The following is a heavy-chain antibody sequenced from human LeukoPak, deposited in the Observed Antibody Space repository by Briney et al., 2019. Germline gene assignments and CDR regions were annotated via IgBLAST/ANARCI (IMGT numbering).Heavy chain of an antibody. D-gene: IGHD3-22*01. CDR3: ASSRRYYYGSSGYYAFDI. V-gene: IGHV4-30-4*08. CDR1: GGSISSGDYY. Sequence: SETLSLTCTVSGGSISSGDYYWSWIRQPPGKGLEWIGHIYYSGSTYYNPSLKSRVTISVDTSKIHFSLKLSSVTAADTALYYCASSRRYYYGSSGYYAFDIWGQGTMVTVSS. J-gene: IGHJ3*02. CDR2: IYYSGST.